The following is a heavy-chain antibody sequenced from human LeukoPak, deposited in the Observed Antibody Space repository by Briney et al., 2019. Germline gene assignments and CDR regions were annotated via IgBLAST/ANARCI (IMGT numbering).Heavy chain of an antibody. CDR1: GFTFSSYE. CDR2: ISSSGSTI. V-gene: IGHV3-48*03. J-gene: IGHJ4*02. Sequence: GGSLRLSCAASGFTFSSYEMNWVRQAPGKGLEWVSYISSSGSTIYYADSVKGRFTISRDNAKNSMYLQMNSLRVEDTAVYYCAGGGGWYPAYWGQGTLVTVSS. D-gene: IGHD6-19*01. CDR3: AGGGGWYPAY.